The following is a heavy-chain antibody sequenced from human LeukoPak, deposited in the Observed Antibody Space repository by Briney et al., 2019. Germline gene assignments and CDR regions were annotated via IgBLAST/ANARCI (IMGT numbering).Heavy chain of an antibody. CDR2: INPNSGGT. Sequence: ASVKVSCKASGYSFTGYSMHWVRQAPGQGLEWMGWINPNSGGTKFAQKFQGRVTMTRDTSISTAYMEVSRLRSDDTAVYYCATQNNSYFDYWGQGTQVTVSS. J-gene: IGHJ4*02. CDR3: ATQNNSYFDY. D-gene: IGHD1-20*01. CDR1: GYSFTGYS. V-gene: IGHV1-2*02.